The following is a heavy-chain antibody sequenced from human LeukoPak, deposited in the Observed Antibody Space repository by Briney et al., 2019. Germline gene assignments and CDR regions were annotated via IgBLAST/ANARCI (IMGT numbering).Heavy chain of an antibody. V-gene: IGHV3-9*01. D-gene: IGHD6-19*01. CDR3: AKWYQAVAGTKGGSFVP. Sequence: SGGSLRLSCAASGFTFDGYAMHWVRQAPGKGLEWVSGISGSSGSIGYADSVKGRFTISRDNAKNSLYLQMNSLRAEDTALYSCAKWYQAVAGTKGGSFVPWGHRTLVTVSS. CDR1: GFTFDGYA. CDR2: ISGSSGSI. J-gene: IGHJ5*02.